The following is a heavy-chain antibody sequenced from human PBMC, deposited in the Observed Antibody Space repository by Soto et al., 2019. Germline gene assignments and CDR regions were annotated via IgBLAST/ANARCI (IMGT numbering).Heavy chain of an antibody. V-gene: IGHV1-3*01. J-gene: IGHJ6*03. D-gene: IGHD6-6*01. Sequence: ASVKVSCKASGYTFTSYAMHWVRQAPGQRLEWMGWINAGNGNTKYSQKFQGRVTITRDTSASIAYMELSSLRSEDTAVYYCATGEQLVRSAYYYYYMDVWGKGTTVTVSS. CDR1: GYTFTSYA. CDR3: ATGEQLVRSAYYYYYMDV. CDR2: INAGNGNT.